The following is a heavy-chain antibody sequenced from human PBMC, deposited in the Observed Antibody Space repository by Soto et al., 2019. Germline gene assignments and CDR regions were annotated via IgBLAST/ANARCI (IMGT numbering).Heavy chain of an antibody. V-gene: IGHV1-18*01. D-gene: IGHD3-22*01. J-gene: IGHJ6*02. CDR1: GYTFTSYG. CDR3: ARGGYYDSSGSRNYYYYGMNV. CDR2: ISAYDGNT. Sequence: ASEKVSCKASGYTFTSYGISWVRQAPGQGLEWLGWISAYDGNTNYAQILQGRVSMTTDTSTSTAYMELRSLRSDDTAVYYCARGGYYDSSGSRNYYYYGMNVWGQGTTVTVSS.